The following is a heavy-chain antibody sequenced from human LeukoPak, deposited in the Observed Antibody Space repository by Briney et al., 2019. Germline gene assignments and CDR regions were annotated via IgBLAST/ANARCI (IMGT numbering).Heavy chain of an antibody. CDR1: GYSISSGYY. CDR3: ASGSGSYYGAFDI. J-gene: IGHJ3*02. D-gene: IGHD1-26*01. V-gene: IGHV4-38-2*01. Sequence: PSETLSLTCAVSGYSISSGYYWGWIRQPPGKGLEWIGSIYYSGSTYYNPSLKSRVTISVDTSKNQFSLKLSSVTAADTAVYYCASGSGSYYGAFDIWGQGTMVTVSS. CDR2: IYYSGST.